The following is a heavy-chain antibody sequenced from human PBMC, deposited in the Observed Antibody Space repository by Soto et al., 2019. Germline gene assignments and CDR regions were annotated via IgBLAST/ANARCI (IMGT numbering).Heavy chain of an antibody. CDR1: GYSIRSGYY. J-gene: IGHJ6*02. V-gene: IGHV4-38-2*02. Sequence: PETLSITFAFSGYSIRSGYYWGRNRQPPGKGLEWIGSIYHSGSTYYNPYLKSRVTTSVDTSKNPFSLKLSSVTASDTAVYYCARDRYYDFWSGLRDGMDVWGQGTTVT. CDR3: ARDRYYDFWSGLRDGMDV. D-gene: IGHD3-3*01. CDR2: IYHSGST.